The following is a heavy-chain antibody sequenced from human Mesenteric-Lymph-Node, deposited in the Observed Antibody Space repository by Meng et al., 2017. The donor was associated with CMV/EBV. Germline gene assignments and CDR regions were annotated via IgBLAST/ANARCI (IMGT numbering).Heavy chain of an antibody. V-gene: IGHV3-30*19. CDR3: AKDWTNLVAGIDY. J-gene: IGHJ4*02. CDR2: MSSDGSNK. CDR1: GFTFTTHG. D-gene: IGHD6-19*01. Sequence: GESLKISCAASGFTFTTHGMHWVRQAPGKGLEWVAVMSSDGSNKYYADSVKGRFTISRDNAKNSLYLQMNSLRPEDTALYYCAKDWTNLVAGIDYWGPGTLVTVSS.